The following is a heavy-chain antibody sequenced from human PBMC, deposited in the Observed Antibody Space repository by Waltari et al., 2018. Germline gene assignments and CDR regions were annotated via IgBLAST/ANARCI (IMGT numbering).Heavy chain of an antibody. CDR3: ARVRVVMGEGVY. CDR2: SSSSGSTK. J-gene: IGHJ4*02. CDR1: GFSFSSYE. D-gene: IGHD2-15*01. Sequence: EVRLVESGGNLVQPGGSLRLSCAASGFSFSSYEMNWVGQAPGRGLEWVSDSSSSGSTKYYADSVKGRFTISRDNAKNSLYLQMNSLRADDTAVYYCARVRVVMGEGVYWGQGTLVTVSS. V-gene: IGHV3-48*03.